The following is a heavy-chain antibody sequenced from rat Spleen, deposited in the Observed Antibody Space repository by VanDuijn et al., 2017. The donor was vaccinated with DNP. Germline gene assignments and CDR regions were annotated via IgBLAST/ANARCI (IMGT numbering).Heavy chain of an antibody. CDR1: GYSITSGY. Sequence: EMQLQESGPGLVKPSHSLSLTCSVTGYSITSGYGWTWIRKFPGNKMEWIGHISNSGTITYNPSLKSRISITRDTSRNHFFLQLNSVTTEDTATYYCATSDSYGFAYWGQGTLVTVSS. J-gene: IGHJ3*01. CDR3: ATSDSYGFAY. D-gene: IGHD1-2*01. CDR2: ISNSGTI. V-gene: IGHV3-1*01.